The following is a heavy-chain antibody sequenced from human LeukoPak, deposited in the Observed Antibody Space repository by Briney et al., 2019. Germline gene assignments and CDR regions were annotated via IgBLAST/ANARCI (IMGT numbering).Heavy chain of an antibody. CDR2: INPNSGGT. J-gene: IGHJ4*02. D-gene: IGHD3-22*01. V-gene: IGHV1-2*02. Sequence: ASVKVSCKASGYTFTSYYMHWVRQAPGQGLEWMGWINPNSGGTNYAQKFQGRVTMTRDTSISTAYMELSRLRSDDTAVYYCARGGYYDSSGYYRNWGQGTLVTVSS. CDR3: ARGGYYDSSGYYRN. CDR1: GYTFTSYY.